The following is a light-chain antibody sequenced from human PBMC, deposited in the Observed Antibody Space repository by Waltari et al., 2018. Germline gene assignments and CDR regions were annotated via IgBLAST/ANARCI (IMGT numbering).Light chain of an antibody. CDR2: AAS. CDR3: QQRSNWPT. CDR1: QSVSSY. Sequence: EIVLTQSPATLSLSPGERATLSCRASQSVSSYLAWYQQKPGQAPRLLIYAASNRATGIPARFSGSGSGTDFTLTISSLETEDFAVYYCQQRSNWPTFGQGTKVEIK. V-gene: IGKV3-11*01. J-gene: IGKJ1*01.